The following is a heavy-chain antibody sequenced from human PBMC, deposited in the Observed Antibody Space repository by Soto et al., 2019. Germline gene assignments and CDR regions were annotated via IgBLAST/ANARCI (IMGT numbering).Heavy chain of an antibody. V-gene: IGHV1-18*04. Sequence: VSSVKVSCKASGYTFTSYGINWVRRAPGQGLEWMGWINAYNGNTNYAQKLQGRVTMTTDTSTSTAYMELRSLRSDDTAVYYCARGGLGIFGVVPTAPHGMDVWGQGTKVTVSS. J-gene: IGHJ6*02. CDR3: ARGGLGIFGVVPTAPHGMDV. CDR2: INAYNGNT. CDR1: GYTFTSYG. D-gene: IGHD3-3*01.